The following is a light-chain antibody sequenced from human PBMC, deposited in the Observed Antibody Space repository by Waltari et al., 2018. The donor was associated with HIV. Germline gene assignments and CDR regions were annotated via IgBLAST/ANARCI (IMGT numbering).Light chain of an antibody. CDR1: RLGGRY. Sequence: SYDLTQAPSVSVSPGQTATISCTGNRLGGRYVCWDQQRPGQPPVLIIYENNKRPSGIPERFSASNSGNTATLTIRGTQAVDEADYYCQAWDSIPGTVFGGGTRLTVL. CDR3: QAWDSIPGTV. V-gene: IGLV3-1*01. CDR2: ENN. J-gene: IGLJ2*01.